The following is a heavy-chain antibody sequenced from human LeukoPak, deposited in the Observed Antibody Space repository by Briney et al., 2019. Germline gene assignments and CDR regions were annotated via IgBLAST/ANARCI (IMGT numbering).Heavy chain of an antibody. CDR3: ARGLSVAAAGTEFDP. V-gene: IGHV1-8*01. CDR2: MNPNSGNT. CDR1: VYTFTSYD. Sequence: ASVKVSCKASVYTFTSYDINWMRQATGQGLEWMGWMNPNSGNTGYAQKFQGRVTMTRNTSISTAYMELSSLRSEDTAVYYCARGLSVAAAGTEFDPWGQGTLVTVSS. D-gene: IGHD6-13*01. J-gene: IGHJ5*02.